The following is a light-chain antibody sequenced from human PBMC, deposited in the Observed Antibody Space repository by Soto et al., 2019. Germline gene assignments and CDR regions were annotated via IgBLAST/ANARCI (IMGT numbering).Light chain of an antibody. CDR2: VVF. CDR1: SSDVGGYNY. V-gene: IGLV2-14*01. CDR3: CSYTTTSTFV. Sequence: QSVLTQPASVSGSPGQSITISCTGTSSDVGGYNYVSWYQQHPGKVPKLMIYVVFRRPSGISNRFSGSKSGNTASLTISGLQAEDEADYYCCSYTTTSTFVFGGGTKLTVL. J-gene: IGLJ2*01.